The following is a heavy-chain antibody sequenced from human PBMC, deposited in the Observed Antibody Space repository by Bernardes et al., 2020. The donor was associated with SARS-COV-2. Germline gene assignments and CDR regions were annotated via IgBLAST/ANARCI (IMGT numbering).Heavy chain of an antibody. D-gene: IGHD1-26*01. V-gene: IGHV4-4*02. Sequence: SETLSLTCAVSGGSISSTNWWSCVRQPPGKGLEWIGEIYHSGSTNYNPSLKSRVTISVDKSKNQFSLKLSSVTAADTAVYYCARTGTSGSYDYFDYWGQGTLVTVSS. CDR2: IYHSGST. J-gene: IGHJ4*02. CDR3: ARTGTSGSYDYFDY. CDR1: GGSISSTNW.